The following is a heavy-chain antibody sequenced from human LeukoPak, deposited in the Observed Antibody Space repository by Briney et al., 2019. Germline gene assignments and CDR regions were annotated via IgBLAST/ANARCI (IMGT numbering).Heavy chain of an antibody. J-gene: IGHJ4*02. D-gene: IGHD6-13*01. Sequence: ASVKVSCKASGYTFTGYYMHWVRQAPGQGLEWMGWINPNSGGTNYAQKFQGRVNMTRDTSISTAYMELSRLRSDDTAVYYCARDWGYQPLVLLFDYWGQGTLVTVSS. CDR2: INPNSGGT. CDR1: GYTFTGYY. V-gene: IGHV1-2*02. CDR3: ARDWGYQPLVLLFDY.